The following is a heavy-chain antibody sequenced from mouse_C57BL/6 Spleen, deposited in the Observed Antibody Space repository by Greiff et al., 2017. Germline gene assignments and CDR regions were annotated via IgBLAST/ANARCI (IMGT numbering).Heavy chain of an antibody. Sequence: EVQVVESGEGLVKPGGSLKLSCAASGFTFSSYAMSWVRQTPEKRLEWVAYISSGGDYIYYADTVKGRFTISRDNARNTLYLQMSSLKSEDTAMYYCTRNYGSEDAMDDWGQGTSVTVSS. CDR1: GFTFSSYA. J-gene: IGHJ4*01. V-gene: IGHV5-9-1*02. CDR2: ISSGGDYI. D-gene: IGHD1-1*01. CDR3: TRNYGSEDAMDD.